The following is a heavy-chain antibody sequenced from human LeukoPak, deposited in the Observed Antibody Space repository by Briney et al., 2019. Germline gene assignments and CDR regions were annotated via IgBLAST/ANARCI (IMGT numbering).Heavy chain of an antibody. V-gene: IGHV4-34*01. Sequence: SETLSLTCAVYGGSFSGYYWSWIRQPPGKGLEWIGEINHSGSTNYNPSLMSRVTISVDTSKNQFSLKLSSVTAADTAVYYCARGNFRYCSGGSCHNWFDPWGQGTLVTVSS. CDR1: GGSFSGYY. CDR2: INHSGST. J-gene: IGHJ5*02. D-gene: IGHD2-15*01. CDR3: ARGNFRYCSGGSCHNWFDP.